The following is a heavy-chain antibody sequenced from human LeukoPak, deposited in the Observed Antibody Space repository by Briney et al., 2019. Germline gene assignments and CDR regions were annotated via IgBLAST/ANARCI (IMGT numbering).Heavy chain of an antibody. J-gene: IGHJ4*02. CDR2: IIPIFGTA. Sequence: SVKVSCKASGGTFSSYAISWVRQAPGRGLEWMGGIIPIFGTANYAQKFQGRVTITTDESTSTAYMELSSLRSEDTAVYYCASLPTDYYGSGSYYNGGYWGQGTLVTVSS. CDR1: GGTFSSYA. D-gene: IGHD3-10*01. CDR3: ASLPTDYYGSGSYYNGGY. V-gene: IGHV1-69*05.